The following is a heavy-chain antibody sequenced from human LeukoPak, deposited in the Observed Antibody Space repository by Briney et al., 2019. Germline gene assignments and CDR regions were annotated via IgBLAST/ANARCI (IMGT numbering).Heavy chain of an antibody. CDR3: ARGPVAGRLYYFDY. V-gene: IGHV4-34*01. Sequence: SETLSLTCAVHGGSFSGCYWSWIRQPPGKGLEWIGEINHSGSTNYNPSLKSRVTISVDTSKNQFSLKLSSVTAADTAVYYCARGPVAGRLYYFDYWGQGTLVTVSS. D-gene: IGHD2-15*01. CDR2: INHSGST. CDR1: GGSFSGCY. J-gene: IGHJ4*02.